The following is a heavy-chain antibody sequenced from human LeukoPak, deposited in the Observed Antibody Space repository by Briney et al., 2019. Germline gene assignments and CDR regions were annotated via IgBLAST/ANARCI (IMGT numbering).Heavy chain of an antibody. CDR2: ISYDGSNK. CDR1: GFTFSSYG. J-gene: IGHJ3*02. V-gene: IGHV3-30*18. D-gene: IGHD1-26*01. Sequence: GRSLRLSCAASGFTFSSYGMHWVRQAPGKGLEWVAVISYDGSNKYYADSVKGRFTISRDNSKNTLYLQMNSLRAEDTAVYYCAKGARKWELYDAFDIWGQGTMVTVSS. CDR3: AKGARKWELYDAFDI.